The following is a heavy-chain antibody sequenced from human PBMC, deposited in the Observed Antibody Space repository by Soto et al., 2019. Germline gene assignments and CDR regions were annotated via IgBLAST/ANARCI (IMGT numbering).Heavy chain of an antibody. CDR2: IIPIFGTA. J-gene: IGHJ6*02. CDR1: GDTFSSYA. CDR3: AIDGSGYRSRASPMDV. V-gene: IGHV1-69*01. Sequence: QVQLVQSGAEVKKPGSSVKVSCKASGDTFSSYAISWVRQAPGQGLEWMGGIIPIFGTANYAQKFQGRVTITADESTSTAYMELSSLRSEDTAVYYGAIDGSGYRSRASPMDVWGQGTTVTVSS. D-gene: IGHD3-22*01.